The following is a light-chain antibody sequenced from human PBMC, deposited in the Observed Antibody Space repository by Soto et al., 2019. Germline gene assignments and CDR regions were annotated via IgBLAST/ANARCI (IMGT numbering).Light chain of an antibody. CDR1: QTISSW. V-gene: IGKV1-5*03. CDR2: KAS. CDR3: QHYNSYSEA. J-gene: IGKJ1*01. Sequence: DIQMTQNTSTMSGSVGDRGTITCRASQTISSWLAWYQQKPGKAPKLLIYKASTLKSGVPSRFSGSVSGTEFTLTISSLQPDDFATYYCQHYNSYSEAFGQGTKLDIK.